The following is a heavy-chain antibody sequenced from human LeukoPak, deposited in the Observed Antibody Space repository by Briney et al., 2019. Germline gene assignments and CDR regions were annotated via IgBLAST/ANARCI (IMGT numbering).Heavy chain of an antibody. CDR3: ARGDGNDILTGD. CDR1: GFTFSSYA. Sequence: GGSLRLSCAASGFTFSSYAMHWVRQAPGKGLEWVAVISYDGSNKYYADSVKGRFTISRDNSKNTLYLQMNSLRAEDTAVYYCARGDGNDILTGDWGQGTLVTVSS. J-gene: IGHJ4*02. D-gene: IGHD3-9*01. V-gene: IGHV3-30*04. CDR2: ISYDGSNK.